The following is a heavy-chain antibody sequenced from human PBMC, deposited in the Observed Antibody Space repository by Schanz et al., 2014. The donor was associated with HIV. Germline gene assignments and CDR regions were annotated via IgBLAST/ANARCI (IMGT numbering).Heavy chain of an antibody. D-gene: IGHD3-10*01. J-gene: IGHJ4*02. Sequence: QVQLQQWGAGLLKPSETLSLTCAVYGGSFSAYYWSWIRQPPGKGLEWIGEINHRGITNYNPSLGSRVTISMDPSKNQFSLKLNSATAADTATYYCARGPWAGSGSYPLDYWGQGTLVTVSS. V-gene: IGHV4-34*01. CDR1: GGSFSAYY. CDR3: ARGPWAGSGSYPLDY. CDR2: INHRGIT.